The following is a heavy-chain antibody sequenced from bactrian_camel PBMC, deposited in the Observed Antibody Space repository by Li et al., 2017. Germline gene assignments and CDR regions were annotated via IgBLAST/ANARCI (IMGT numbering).Heavy chain of an antibody. Sequence: QLVESGGGSVQAGGSLRLSCAASAFTDNNNCMAWFRQGPGKERELVSRIIRGGDPYYADSVKGRFTISRDNAKNTLYLQMNSLKTEDTAVYYCAADPSRRWGVGVFAYWGQGTQVTVS. V-gene: IGHV3S53*01. CDR3: AADPSRRWGVGVFAY. J-gene: IGHJ6*01. D-gene: IGHD5*01. CDR2: IIRGGDP. CDR1: AFTDNNNC.